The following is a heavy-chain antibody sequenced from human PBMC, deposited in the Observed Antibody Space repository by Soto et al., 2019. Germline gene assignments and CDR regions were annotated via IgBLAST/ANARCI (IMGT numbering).Heavy chain of an antibody. D-gene: IGHD3-16*02. J-gene: IGHJ5*02. CDR1: GFTFSSYA. CDR3: AKDLGGNDYIWGSYRGWFDP. V-gene: IGHV3-23*01. Sequence: EVQLLESGGGLVQPGGSLRLSCAASGFTFSSYAMSWVRQAPGKGLEWVSAISGSGGSTYYADSVKGRFTISRDNSKNTLYLQMNSLRAEDTAVYYCAKDLGGNDYIWGSYRGWFDPWGQGTLVTVSS. CDR2: ISGSGGST.